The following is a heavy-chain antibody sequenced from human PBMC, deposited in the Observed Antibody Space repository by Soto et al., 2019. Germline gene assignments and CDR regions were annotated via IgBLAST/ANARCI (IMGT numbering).Heavy chain of an antibody. CDR2: INHSGST. CDR1: GGSFSGYY. Sequence: SETLSLTCAVYGGSFSGYYWSWIRQPPGKGLEWIGEINHSGSTNYDPSLKSRVAISVDTSKNQFSLKLSSVTAADTAVYYCARGPWIQLWYYFDYWGQGTLVTVSS. CDR3: ARGPWIQLWYYFDY. J-gene: IGHJ4*02. D-gene: IGHD5-18*01. V-gene: IGHV4-34*01.